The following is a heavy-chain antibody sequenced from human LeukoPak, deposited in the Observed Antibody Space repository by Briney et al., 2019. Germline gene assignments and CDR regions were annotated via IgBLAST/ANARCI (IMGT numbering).Heavy chain of an antibody. Sequence: SETLSLTCAVYGGSFSGYYWSWIRQPPGKGLEWIGEINHSGNTNYNPSLKSRVTISVDTSKNQFSLKLSSVTAADTAVYYCARAPTMVRGVIIDDYWGQGTLVTVSS. J-gene: IGHJ4*02. V-gene: IGHV4-34*01. CDR3: ARAPTMVRGVIIDDY. CDR1: GGSFSGYY. CDR2: INHSGNT. D-gene: IGHD3-10*01.